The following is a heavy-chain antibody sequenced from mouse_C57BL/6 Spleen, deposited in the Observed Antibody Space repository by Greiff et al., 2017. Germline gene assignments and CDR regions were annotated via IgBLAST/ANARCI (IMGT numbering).Heavy chain of an antibody. CDR2: IDPSDSYT. CDR1: GYTFTSYW. D-gene: IGHD3-2*02. V-gene: IGHV1-69*01. J-gene: IGHJ4*01. Sequence: VQLQQPGAELVMPGASVKLSCKASGYTFTSYWMHWVKQRPGQGLEWIGEIDPSDSYTNYNQKFKGKSTLTVDKSSSTAYMQLSSLTSEDSAVYYCARGDSDFHYCARDYWGQGTSVTVSS. CDR3: ARGDSDFHYCARDY.